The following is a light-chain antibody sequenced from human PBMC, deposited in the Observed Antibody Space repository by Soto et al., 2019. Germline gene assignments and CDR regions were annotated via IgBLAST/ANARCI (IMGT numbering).Light chain of an antibody. CDR1: QSVSRSF. J-gene: IGKJ1*01. V-gene: IGKV3-20*01. Sequence: EIVLTQSPATLSLSPGERATLSFRASQSVSRSFLAWYQQKPGQAPRLLIYGASSRATGIPDRFSGSGSGTDFTLTISRLEPEDFAVYYCQQYGSSPWTFGQGTKVDIK. CDR3: QQYGSSPWT. CDR2: GAS.